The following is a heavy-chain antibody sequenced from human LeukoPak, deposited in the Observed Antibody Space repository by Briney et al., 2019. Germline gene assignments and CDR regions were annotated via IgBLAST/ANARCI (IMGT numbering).Heavy chain of an antibody. D-gene: IGHD5-12*01. V-gene: IGHV4-61*01. CDR3: ARDGGYDDGGFDY. CDR1: GGSVSSGSYY. Sequence: SETLSLTCTVSGGSVSSGSYYWSWIRQPPGKGLEWIGYIYCSGSTNYNPSLKSRVTISVDTSKNQFSLKLSSVTAADTAVYYCARDGGYDDGGFDYWGQGTLVTVSS. J-gene: IGHJ4*02. CDR2: IYCSGST.